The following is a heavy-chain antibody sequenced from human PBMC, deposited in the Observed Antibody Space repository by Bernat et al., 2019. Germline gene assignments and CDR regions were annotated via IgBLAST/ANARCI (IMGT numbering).Heavy chain of an antibody. Sequence: VQPVESWGGLVQPWRSLGLSFSASGFTFRSYSMHWVRQAPGQGLGWVAVISYDGSNKYYADSVKGRFTISRDNSKNTLYLQMNSLRAEDTAVYYCARDAVNYYGSNVRGYFDYWGQGTLVTVSS. J-gene: IGHJ4*02. CDR1: GFTFRSYS. CDR3: ARDAVNYYGSNVRGYFDY. CDR2: ISYDGSNK. D-gene: IGHD3-10*01. V-gene: IGHV3-30-3*01.